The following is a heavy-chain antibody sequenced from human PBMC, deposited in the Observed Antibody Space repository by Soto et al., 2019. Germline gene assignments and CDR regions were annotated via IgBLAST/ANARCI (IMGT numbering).Heavy chain of an antibody. Sequence: EVQLVESGGGLVQPGGSLRLSCAASGFTFSNYWLSWVRQAPGKGLEWVANIKKDGSEKYYVGSVVGRFTISRDNAENSLYLQMNSLRAEDTAVYYCARLYVAATITSLDYWGQGTLVTVSS. CDR3: ARLYVAATITSLDY. CDR2: IKKDGSEK. CDR1: GFTFSNYW. J-gene: IGHJ4*02. V-gene: IGHV3-7*01. D-gene: IGHD5-12*01.